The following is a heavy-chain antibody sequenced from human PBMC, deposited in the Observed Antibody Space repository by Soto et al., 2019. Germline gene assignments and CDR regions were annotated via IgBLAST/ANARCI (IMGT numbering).Heavy chain of an antibody. CDR2: INAGNGNT. D-gene: IGHD6-6*01. V-gene: IGHV1-3*01. J-gene: IGHJ4*02. CDR3: ARESGRKQLVNYFDY. Sequence: ASVKVSCKASGYTFTSYAMHWVRQAPGQRLEWMGWINAGNGNTKYSQKFQGRVTITRDTSASTAYMELSSLRSEDTAVYYCARESGRKQLVNYFDYWGQGTLVTVSS. CDR1: GYTFTSYA.